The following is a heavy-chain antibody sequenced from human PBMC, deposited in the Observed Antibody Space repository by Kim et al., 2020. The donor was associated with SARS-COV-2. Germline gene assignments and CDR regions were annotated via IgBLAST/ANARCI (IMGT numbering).Heavy chain of an antibody. Sequence: GGSLRLSCAASGFTFSSYGMHWVRQAPGKGLEWVAVIWYDGSNKYYADSVKGRFTISRDNSKNTLYLQMNSLRAEDTAVYYCARAVIGEYSSGEGFDPWGQGTLVTVSS. D-gene: IGHD6-19*01. CDR3: ARAVIGEYSSGEGFDP. V-gene: IGHV3-33*01. J-gene: IGHJ5*02. CDR2: IWYDGSNK. CDR1: GFTFSSYG.